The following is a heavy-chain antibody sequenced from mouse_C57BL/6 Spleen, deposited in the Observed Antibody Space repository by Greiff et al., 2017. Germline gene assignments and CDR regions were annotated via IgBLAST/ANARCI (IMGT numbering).Heavy chain of an antibody. D-gene: IGHD4-1*01. CDR2: INYDGSST. V-gene: IGHV5-16*01. Sequence: EVQLVESEGGLVQPGSSMKLSCTASGFTFSDYYMAWVRQVPEKGLEWVANINYDGSSTYYLDSLKSRFIISRDNAKNILYLQMSNLKSEDTATYYCARANWGYAMDYWGQGTSVTVSS. J-gene: IGHJ4*01. CDR3: ARANWGYAMDY. CDR1: GFTFSDYY.